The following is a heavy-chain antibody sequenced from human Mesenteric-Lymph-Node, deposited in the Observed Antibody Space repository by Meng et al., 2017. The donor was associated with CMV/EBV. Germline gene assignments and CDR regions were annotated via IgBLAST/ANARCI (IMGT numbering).Heavy chain of an antibody. J-gene: IGHJ6*02. D-gene: IGHD3-22*01. CDR1: GFTFSTYW. CDR2: INSDGSAT. CDR3: ARVCYDTSGYYARDNYNYGMDV. Sequence: GGSLRLSCAASGFTFSTYWMHWVRQTPGKGLVWVSRINSDGSATSYADSVKGRFTISRDNAKNRLYLQMNSLRVEDTAVYYCARVCYDTSGYYARDNYNYGMDVWGQGTTVTVSS. V-gene: IGHV3-74*01.